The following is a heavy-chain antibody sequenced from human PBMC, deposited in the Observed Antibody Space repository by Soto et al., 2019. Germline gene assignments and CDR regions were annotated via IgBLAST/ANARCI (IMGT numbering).Heavy chain of an antibody. CDR2: IYPGDSDT. CDR3: ARRRPYYYDSSGYYYFDY. V-gene: IGHV5-51*01. Sequence: PGESLKISCKGSGYSFTSYWIGWVRQMPGKGLEWMGIIYPGDSDTRYSPSFQGQVTTSADKSISTAYLQWSSLKASDTAMYYCARRRPYYYDSSGYYYFDYWGQGTLVTVSS. D-gene: IGHD3-22*01. J-gene: IGHJ4*02. CDR1: GYSFTSYW.